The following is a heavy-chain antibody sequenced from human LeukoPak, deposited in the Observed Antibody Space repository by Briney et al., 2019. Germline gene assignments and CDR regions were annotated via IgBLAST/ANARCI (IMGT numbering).Heavy chain of an antibody. J-gene: IGHJ6*04. CDR2: IIPMYDTP. CDR3: ARDNRRLRETMDV. CDR1: GGTFNSYA. V-gene: IGHV1-69*06. Sequence: ASVKVSCKVSGGTFNSYAISWVRQAPGQGLEWMGGIIPMYDTPNYAQKFQDRVTISADKSTSTAYLEVSSLRSADTAVYYCARDNRRLRETMDVWGKGTTVTVS. D-gene: IGHD4-17*01.